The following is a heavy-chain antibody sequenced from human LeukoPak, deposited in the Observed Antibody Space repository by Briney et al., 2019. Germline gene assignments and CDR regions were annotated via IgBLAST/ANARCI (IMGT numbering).Heavy chain of an antibody. CDR2: IFNSGNT. CDR1: GGSFSGFY. Sequence: SETLSLTCTVSGGSFSGFYWSWIRQPPGKGLEWIGYIFNSGNTNYNLSLKSRVTIALDTSKNHFSLQLSSVTAGDTAVYYCARLSRFPRYFDGWFDSWGQGTLVLVSS. J-gene: IGHJ5*01. V-gene: IGHV4-59*08. D-gene: IGHD3-9*01. CDR3: ARLSRFPRYFDGWFDS.